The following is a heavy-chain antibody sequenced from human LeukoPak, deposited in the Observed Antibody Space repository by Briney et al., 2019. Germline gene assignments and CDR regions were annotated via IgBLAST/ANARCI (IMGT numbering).Heavy chain of an antibody. V-gene: IGHV1-46*01. J-gene: IGHJ4*02. CDR2: INPSGGST. CDR1: GYTFTGYY. CDR3: ARALGRQWLGLDY. D-gene: IGHD6-19*01. Sequence: ASVKVSCKASGYTFTGYYMHWVRQAPGQGLEWMGRINPSGGSTSYAQKFQGRVTMTRDTSTSTVYMELSSLRSEDTAVYYCARALGRQWLGLDYWGQGTLVTVSS.